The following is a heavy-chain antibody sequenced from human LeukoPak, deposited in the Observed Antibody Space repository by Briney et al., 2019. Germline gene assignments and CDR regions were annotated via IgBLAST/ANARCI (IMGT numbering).Heavy chain of an antibody. V-gene: IGHV1-18*01. D-gene: IGHD2-2*01. J-gene: IGHJ5*02. CDR1: GYTFTSYG. CDR2: ISAYNGNT. Sequence: ASVKVSCKASGYTFTSYGISWVRQAPGQGLEWMGWISAYNGNTNYAQKLQGRVTTTTDTSTSTAYMELRSLRSDDTAVYYCARDPEDIVVVPAAISNWFDPWGQGTLVTVSS. CDR3: ARDPEDIVVVPAAISNWFDP.